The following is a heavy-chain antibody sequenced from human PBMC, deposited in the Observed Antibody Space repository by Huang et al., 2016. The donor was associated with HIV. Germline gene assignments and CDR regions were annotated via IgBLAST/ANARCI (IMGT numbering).Heavy chain of an antibody. J-gene: IGHJ1*01. D-gene: IGHD6-19*01. Sequence: QVQLVESGGGVVQPGRSLRLSCAASGFIFSNYGMHWVRQAPGKGREWGGIISDDGSNKYYTDSVKGRFSISRDNSKNTLYLQMNSLRAEDTAVYYCALKGDSSGWEYFRHWGQGTLVTVSS. CDR1: GFIFSNYG. CDR2: ISDDGSNK. V-gene: IGHV3-30*03. CDR3: ALKGDSSGWEYFRH.